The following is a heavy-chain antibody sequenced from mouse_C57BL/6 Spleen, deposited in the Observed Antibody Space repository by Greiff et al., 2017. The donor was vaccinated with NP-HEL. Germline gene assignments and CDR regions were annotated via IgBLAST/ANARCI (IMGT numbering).Heavy chain of an antibody. D-gene: IGHD2-5*01. J-gene: IGHJ1*03. Sequence: EVQLQQSGPELVKPGASVKISCKASGYTFTDYYMNWVKQSHGKSLEWIGDINPNTGGTSYNQKFKGKATLTVDKSSSTAYMELRSLTSEDSAVYYCASQAYYSNYDWYFDVWGTGTTVTVSS. CDR1: GYTFTDYY. V-gene: IGHV1-26*01. CDR2: INPNTGGT. CDR3: ASQAYYSNYDWYFDV.